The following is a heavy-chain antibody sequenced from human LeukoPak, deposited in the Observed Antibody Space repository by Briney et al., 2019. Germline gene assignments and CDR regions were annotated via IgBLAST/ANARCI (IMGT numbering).Heavy chain of an antibody. CDR2: IYSSGST. J-gene: IGHJ4*02. Sequence: PGGSLRLSCTASGFIVSSNYMSWVRQAPGKGLEWVSVIYSSGSTYFADSVKGRFTISRDNSKNTVYLQMNSLKAEDTAVYYCARDGRGNLEFWGQGALVTVSS. CDR1: GFIVSSNY. V-gene: IGHV3-53*01. CDR3: ARDGRGNLEF. D-gene: IGHD1-1*01.